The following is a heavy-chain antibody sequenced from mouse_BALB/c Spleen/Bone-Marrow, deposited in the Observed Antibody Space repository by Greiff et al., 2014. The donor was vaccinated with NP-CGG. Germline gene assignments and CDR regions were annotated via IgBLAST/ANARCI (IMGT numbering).Heavy chain of an antibody. Sequence: EVMLVESGGDLVKPGGSLKLSCAASGFTFSSYGFFWVRQTPDKRLEWVATISNGGTFTYYPDSVKGRFTIPRDNAKNTLYLQMSSLKSEDTAMYYCSRRQSGNYAMDYWGQGTSVTVSS. CDR3: SRRQSGNYAMDY. CDR2: ISNGGTFT. CDR1: GFTFSSYG. V-gene: IGHV5-6*02. J-gene: IGHJ4*01.